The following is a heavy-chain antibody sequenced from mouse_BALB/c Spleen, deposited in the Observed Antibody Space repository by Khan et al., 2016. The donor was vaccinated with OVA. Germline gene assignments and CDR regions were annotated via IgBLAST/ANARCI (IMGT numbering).Heavy chain of an antibody. CDR2: INTYTGEP. D-gene: IGHD2-10*01. J-gene: IGHJ4*01. V-gene: IGHV9-3-1*01. Sequence: QIQLVQSGPELKKPGETVKISCKASGYTFTNYGMNWVKQSPGKTLTWMGWINTYTGEPTYADDFTGRFAFSLETSARTAYLQINNLQNEDTATYFCARPPYLSYTLAHWGQGTSVTVSS. CDR3: ARPPYLSYTLAH. CDR1: GYTFTNYG.